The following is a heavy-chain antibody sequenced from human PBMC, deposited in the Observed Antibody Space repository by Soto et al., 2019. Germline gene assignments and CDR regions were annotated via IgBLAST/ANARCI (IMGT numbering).Heavy chain of an antibody. D-gene: IGHD6-19*01. CDR3: VRVITSSGWYEDY. CDR2: IGVSSSSI. V-gene: IGHV3-48*01. Sequence: EVQLVESGGGLVQPGGSLRLSCAASGFTFSSYSMNWVRQAPGKGLEWVSYIGVSSSSIYYADSAKGRFTISRDNAKNSLYLQMYSLRAEDTAVHYCVRVITSSGWYEDYWGQGTLVTLSS. J-gene: IGHJ4*02. CDR1: GFTFSSYS.